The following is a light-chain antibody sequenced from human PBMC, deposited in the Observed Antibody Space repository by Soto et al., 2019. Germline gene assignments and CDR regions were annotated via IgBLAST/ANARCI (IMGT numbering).Light chain of an antibody. J-gene: IGKJ2*01. CDR3: QQYYSTSYT. CDR2: WAS. V-gene: IGKV4-1*01. Sequence: DIVMTQSPDSLAVSLGERATINCKSSQSVLYSSNNKNYLAWYQQKPGQPPKLLIYWASTRESGVPDRSSGSVSGTDFTLTISSLQAEDVAVYYCQQYYSTSYTFGQGTKLEIK. CDR1: QSVLYSSNNKNY.